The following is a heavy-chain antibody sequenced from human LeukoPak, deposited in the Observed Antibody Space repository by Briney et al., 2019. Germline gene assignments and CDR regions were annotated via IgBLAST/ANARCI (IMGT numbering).Heavy chain of an antibody. CDR1: GFTFSEYA. CDR2: IYSGGST. V-gene: IGHV3-66*01. J-gene: IGHJ6*02. D-gene: IGHD3-10*01. Sequence: GGSLRLSCAASGFTFSEYAMHWVRQAPGKGLEWVSVIYSGGSTYYSDSVKGRFTISRDNSKNTLYLQMNSLRAEDTAVYYCARGGVYGSGSYYNVYYYYGMDVWGQGTTVTVSS. CDR3: ARGGVYGSGSYYNVYYYYGMDV.